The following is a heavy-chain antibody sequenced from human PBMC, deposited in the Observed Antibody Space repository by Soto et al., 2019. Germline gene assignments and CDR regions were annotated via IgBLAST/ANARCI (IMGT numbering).Heavy chain of an antibody. CDR3: ARQIRYSSSWYELDY. Sequence: PWESLTISFTCSGYSFTRYWIGWVRQMPGKGLEWMGIIYPGDSDTRYSPSFQGQVTISADKSISTAYLQWSSLKASDTAMYYCARQIRYSSSWYELDYWGQGTLVTVSS. V-gene: IGHV5-51*01. J-gene: IGHJ4*02. D-gene: IGHD6-13*01. CDR2: IYPGDSDT. CDR1: GYSFTRYW.